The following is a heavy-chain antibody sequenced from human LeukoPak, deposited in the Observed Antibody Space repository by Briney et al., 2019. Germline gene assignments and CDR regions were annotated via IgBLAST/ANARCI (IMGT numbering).Heavy chain of an antibody. CDR3: ATYSTGYYHFDY. D-gene: IGHD6-19*01. J-gene: IGHJ4*02. CDR2: IYPGDSDT. Sequence: GESLKISCKGSGYSFSNYWIGWVRQMPGKGLEWMGIIYPGDSDTRYSPTFQGQVTISVDKSIRTAYLQWSSLKASDTAMYYCATYSTGYYHFDYWSQGTLVTVSS. V-gene: IGHV5-51*01. CDR1: GYSFSNYW.